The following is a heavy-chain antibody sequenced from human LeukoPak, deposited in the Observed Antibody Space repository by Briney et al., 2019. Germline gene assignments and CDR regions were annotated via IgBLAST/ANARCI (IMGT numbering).Heavy chain of an antibody. D-gene: IGHD6-19*01. CDR3: ARVAVAGTFYYYYYMDV. J-gene: IGHJ6*03. CDR2: IYHSGST. V-gene: IGHV4-59*08. CDR1: GGSISSYY. Sequence: PSETLSLTCTVSGGSISSYYWSWIRQPPGKGLEWIGSIYHSGSTYYNPSLKSRVTISVDTSKNQFSLKLSSVTAADTAVYYCARVAVAGTFYYYYYMDVWGKGTTVTVSS.